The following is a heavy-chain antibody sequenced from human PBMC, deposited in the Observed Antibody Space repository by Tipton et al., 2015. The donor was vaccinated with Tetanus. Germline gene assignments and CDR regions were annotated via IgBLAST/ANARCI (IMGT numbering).Heavy chain of an antibody. CDR2: VSSSGNS. CDR3: ARLHDITGMP. Sequence: TLSLTCTVSGGSVSSYYWTWFRQPPGKRLEWIGFVSSSGNSNYSPSLTGRVSMSLDTSKQQFSLSLTSATAADTAVYYCARLHDITGMPWGQGTLVTVSP. V-gene: IGHV4-4*07. J-gene: IGHJ1*01. CDR1: GGSVSSYY. D-gene: IGHD1-1*01.